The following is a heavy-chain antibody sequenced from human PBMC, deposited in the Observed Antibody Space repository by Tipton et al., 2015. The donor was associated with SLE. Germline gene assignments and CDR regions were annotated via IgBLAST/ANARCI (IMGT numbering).Heavy chain of an antibody. D-gene: IGHD3-9*01. J-gene: IGHJ4*02. CDR3: ARDDGILTGFLY. V-gene: IGHV4-61*02. CDR1: GGSISSGNYY. CDR2: VYSSGKT. Sequence: TLSLTCTVSGGSISSGNYYWSWIRQPAGKGLEWIGRVYSSGKTTYNPSLKSRVTMSVDTSKNQFSLKLNSVTATDTARYYCARDDGILTGFLYWGPGTLVTVSS.